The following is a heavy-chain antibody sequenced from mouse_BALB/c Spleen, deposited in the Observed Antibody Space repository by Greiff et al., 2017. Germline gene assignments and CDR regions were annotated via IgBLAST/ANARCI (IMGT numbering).Heavy chain of an antibody. CDR2: ISTYYGNT. Sequence: VQLQQSGPELVRPGVSVKISCKGSGYTFTDYAMHWVKQSHAKSLEWIGVISTYYGNTNYNQKFKGKATMTVDKSSSTAYMELARLTSEDSAIYYCAREYYGSSYGAWFADWGQGTLVTVSA. J-gene: IGHJ3*01. D-gene: IGHD1-1*01. V-gene: IGHV1-67*01. CDR1: GYTFTDYA. CDR3: AREYYGSSYGAWFAD.